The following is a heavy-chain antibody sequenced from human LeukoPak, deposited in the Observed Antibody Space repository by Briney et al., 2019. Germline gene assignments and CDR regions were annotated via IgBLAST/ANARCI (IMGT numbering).Heavy chain of an antibody. Sequence: PGGSLRLSCAASGFSIRGYWMHWVRQAPGKGLMWVSRIKSDGSWTNYADSVRGRFTISRDNAKNTLFLQMVGLRAEDTAIYYCVRDGDAYDFDLWGQGIPVTVSS. D-gene: IGHD5-12*01. J-gene: IGHJ4*02. CDR1: GFSIRGYW. V-gene: IGHV3-74*01. CDR3: VRDGDAYDFDL. CDR2: IKSDGSWT.